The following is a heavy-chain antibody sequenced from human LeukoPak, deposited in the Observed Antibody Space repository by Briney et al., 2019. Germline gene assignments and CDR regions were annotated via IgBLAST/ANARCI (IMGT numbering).Heavy chain of an antibody. J-gene: IGHJ4*02. V-gene: IGHV1-18*01. D-gene: IGHD5-12*01. CDR2: ISAYNGNT. Sequence: ASVKVSCKASGYTFTSYGISWVRQAPGQGLEWMGWISAYNGNTNYAQKLQGRVTMTTDTSTSTAYMELSSLRSEDTAVYYCATAGSRVPALSGYDFDYWGQGTLVTVSS. CDR3: ATAGSRVPALSGYDFDY. CDR1: GYTFTSYG.